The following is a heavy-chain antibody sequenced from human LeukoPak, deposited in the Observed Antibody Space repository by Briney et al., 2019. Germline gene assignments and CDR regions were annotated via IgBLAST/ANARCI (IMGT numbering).Heavy chain of an antibody. J-gene: IGHJ4*02. CDR1: GFTFSSYW. CDR2: IKHDGSEK. V-gene: IGHV3-7*03. Sequence: PGGSLRLSCAASGFTFSSYWMSWVRQAPGKGLEWVANIKHDGSEKYYVDSVKGRFTISRDNAKNSLYLQMNSLRAEDTALYYCARHPGDNWNYGYFDYWGQGTLVTVSS. CDR3: ARHPGDNWNYGYFDY. D-gene: IGHD1-7*01.